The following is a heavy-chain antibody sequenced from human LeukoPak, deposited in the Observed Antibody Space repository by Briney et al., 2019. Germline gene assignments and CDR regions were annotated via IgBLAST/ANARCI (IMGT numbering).Heavy chain of an antibody. Sequence: SETLSLTCTVSGGSISSYYWSWIRQPPGKGLEWIGYIYYSGSTNYNPSLKSRVTISVDTSKNQFSLKLSSVTAADTAVYYCARESPALTTLDYWGRGTLVTVSS. J-gene: IGHJ4*02. CDR3: ARESPALTTLDY. CDR2: IYYSGST. V-gene: IGHV4-59*12. D-gene: IGHD4-17*01. CDR1: GGSISSYY.